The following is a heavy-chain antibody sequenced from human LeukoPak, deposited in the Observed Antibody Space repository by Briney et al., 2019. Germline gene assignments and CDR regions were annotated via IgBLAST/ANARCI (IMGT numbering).Heavy chain of an antibody. V-gene: IGHV1-2*02. D-gene: IGHD3-16*02. Sequence: ASVKVSCKASGYTFTGYYMHWVRQAPGQGLEWMGWINPNSGGTNYAQKFQGRVTMTRGTSISTAYMELSRLRSADTAVYYCERDGVITFGGATVTNWFDPWGQGTLVTVSS. CDR3: ERDGVITFGGATVTNWFDP. CDR1: GYTFTGYY. CDR2: INPNSGGT. J-gene: IGHJ5*02.